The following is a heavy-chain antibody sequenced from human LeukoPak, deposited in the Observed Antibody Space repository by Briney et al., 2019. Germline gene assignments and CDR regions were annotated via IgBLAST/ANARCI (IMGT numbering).Heavy chain of an antibody. CDR3: AGRKAVAALMDAFDI. D-gene: IGHD6-19*01. CDR1: GYSISSGYY. J-gene: IGHJ3*02. Sequence: PSETLSLTCAVSGYSISSGYYWGWIRQPPGKGLEWIGSIYHSGSTYYNPSLKSRVTISVDTSKNQFSLKLSSVTAADTAVYYCAGRKAVAALMDAFDIWGQGTMVTVSS. V-gene: IGHV4-38-2*01. CDR2: IYHSGST.